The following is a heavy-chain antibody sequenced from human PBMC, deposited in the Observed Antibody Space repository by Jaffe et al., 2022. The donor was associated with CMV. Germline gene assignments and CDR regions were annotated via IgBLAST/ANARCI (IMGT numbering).Heavy chain of an antibody. J-gene: IGHJ5*02. CDR2: INHSGST. CDR3: ARDGGSSSATVPNWFDP. Sequence: QVQLQQWGAGLLKPSETLSLTCAVYGGSFSGYYWSWIRQPPGKGLEWIGEINHSGSTNYNPSLKSRVTISVDTSKNQFSLKLSSVTAADTAVYYCARDGGSSSATVPNWFDPWGQGTLVTVSS. CDR1: GGSFSGYY. D-gene: IGHD6-13*01. V-gene: IGHV4-34*01.